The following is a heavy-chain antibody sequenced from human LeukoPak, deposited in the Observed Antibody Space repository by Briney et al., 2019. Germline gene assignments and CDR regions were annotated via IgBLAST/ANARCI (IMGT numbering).Heavy chain of an antibody. J-gene: IGHJ3*02. CDR1: GFTFSTYV. D-gene: IGHD2-8*01. V-gene: IGHV3-64*01. CDR2: ITGDGGYT. Sequence: GGSLRLSCAASGFTFSTYVMQWVRQAPGKGLEYVSAITGDGGYTYYANSVKGRFTISRDNSKKTLYLQMGSLRADDMAVYYCARVSTNDRRNAFDIWGQGTMVTVSS. CDR3: ARVSTNDRRNAFDI.